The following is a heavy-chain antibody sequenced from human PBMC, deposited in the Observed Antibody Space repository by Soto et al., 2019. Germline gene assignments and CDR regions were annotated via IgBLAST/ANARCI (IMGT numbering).Heavy chain of an antibody. CDR3: ARHPHYYYYDSSGPDAFDI. CDR1: GYSFTSYW. Sequence: PGESLKISCKGSGYSFTSYWISWVRQMPGKGLEWMGRIDPSDSCTNYSPSFQGHVTISADKSISTAYLQWSSLKASDTAMYYCARHPHYYYYDSSGPDAFDIWGQGTMVTVSS. J-gene: IGHJ3*02. V-gene: IGHV5-10-1*01. CDR2: IDPSDSCT. D-gene: IGHD3-22*01.